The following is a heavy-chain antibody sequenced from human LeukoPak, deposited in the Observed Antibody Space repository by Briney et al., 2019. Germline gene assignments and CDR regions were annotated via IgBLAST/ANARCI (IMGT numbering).Heavy chain of an antibody. V-gene: IGHV4-34*01. D-gene: IGHD5-12*01. J-gene: IGHJ4*03. CDR2: INHSGST. CDR3: ARGRGYRERYYFDY. Sequence: SETLSLTCAVYGGSFSGYYWGWIRQPPGKGLEWIVEINHSGSTNYNPSLKSRVTISVDTSKNQFSLKLSSVTAADTAVYYCARGRGYRERYYFDYWGQGTTVTVSS. CDR1: GGSFSGYY.